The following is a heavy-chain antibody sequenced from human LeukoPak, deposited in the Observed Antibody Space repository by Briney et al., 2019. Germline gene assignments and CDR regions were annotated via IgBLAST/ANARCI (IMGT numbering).Heavy chain of an antibody. D-gene: IGHD3-9*01. V-gene: IGHV3-30*02. CDR1: GFTFSSYG. Sequence: PGGSLRLSCAASGFTFSSYGMHWVRQAPGKGLEWVAFIRYDGSNKYYADSVKGRFTISRDNSKNTLYLQMNSLRAEDTAVYYCANDVRLRYFDWLPTRSEYFQHWGQGTLVTVSS. CDR2: IRYDGSNK. J-gene: IGHJ1*01. CDR3: ANDVRLRYFDWLPTRSEYFQH.